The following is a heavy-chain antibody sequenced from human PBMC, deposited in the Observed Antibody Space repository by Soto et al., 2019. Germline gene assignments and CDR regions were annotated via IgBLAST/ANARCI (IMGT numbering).Heavy chain of an antibody. CDR3: AKDEVVWPYYFDY. Sequence: GGSLRLSCAASGFTFSSYAMSWVRQAPGKGPEWVSAISGSGGSTYYADSVKGRFTISRDNSKNTLYLQMNSLRAEDTAVYYCAKDEVVWPYYFDYWGQGTLVTVSS. CDR2: ISGSGGST. V-gene: IGHV3-23*01. J-gene: IGHJ4*02. CDR1: GFTFSSYA. D-gene: IGHD2-8*01.